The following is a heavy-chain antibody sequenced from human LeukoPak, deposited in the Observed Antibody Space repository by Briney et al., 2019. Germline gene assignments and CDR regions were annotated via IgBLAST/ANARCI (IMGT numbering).Heavy chain of an antibody. CDR2: VSGSGVNT. CDR3: AKGDSRGSGSYYDDY. Sequence: GGSLRLSCAASGFTFSSYAMTWVRQAPGKGLEWVSAVSGSGVNTYYADSVKGRFTISRDNSKDTLYLQMNSLRAEDTAVYYCAKGDSRGSGSYYDDYWGQGTLVNVSS. D-gene: IGHD3-10*01. V-gene: IGHV3-23*01. CDR1: GFTFSSYA. J-gene: IGHJ4*02.